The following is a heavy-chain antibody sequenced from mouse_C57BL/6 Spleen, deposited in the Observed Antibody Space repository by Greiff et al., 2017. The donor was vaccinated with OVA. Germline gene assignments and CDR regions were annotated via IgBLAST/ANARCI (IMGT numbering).Heavy chain of an antibody. V-gene: IGHV2-9-1*01. CDR2: IWTGGGT. D-gene: IGHD1-1*01. J-gene: IGHJ3*01. CDR3: ASGDYYGSSWFAY. CDR1: GFSLTSYA. Sequence: VMLVESGPGLVAPSQSLSITCTVSGFSLTSYAISWVRQPPGKGLEWLGVIWTGGGTNYNSALKSRLSISKDNSKSQVFLKMNSLQTDVTARYYCASGDYYGSSWFAYWGQGTLVTVSA.